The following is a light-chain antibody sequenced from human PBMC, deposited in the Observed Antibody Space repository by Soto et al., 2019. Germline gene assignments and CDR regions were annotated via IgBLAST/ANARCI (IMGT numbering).Light chain of an antibody. V-gene: IGKV3-20*01. CDR2: GAS. CDR1: QTITNNY. Sequence: EIVLTQSPGTLSLSPGERATLSCRASQTITNNYLAWYQQKPGQAPRLVMSGASSRATGIPDRFSGGGSETDFTLTISRLEPEDFAVYYCQQYDSSYTFGQGTKLAIK. J-gene: IGKJ2*01. CDR3: QQYDSSYT.